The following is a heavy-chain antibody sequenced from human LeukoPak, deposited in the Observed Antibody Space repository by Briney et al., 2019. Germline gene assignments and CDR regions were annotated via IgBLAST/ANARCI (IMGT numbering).Heavy chain of an antibody. J-gene: IGHJ4*02. V-gene: IGHV1-2*02. CDR2: INPNSGGT. Sequence: ASVKVSCKASGYTFTGYYMHWVRQAPGQGLEWMGWINPNSGGTNYAQKFQGRVTMTRDTSISAAYMELSRLRSDDTAVYYCARDGYSGSYYASFDYWGQGTLVTVSS. CDR3: ARDGYSGSYYASFDY. CDR1: GYTFTGYY. D-gene: IGHD1-26*01.